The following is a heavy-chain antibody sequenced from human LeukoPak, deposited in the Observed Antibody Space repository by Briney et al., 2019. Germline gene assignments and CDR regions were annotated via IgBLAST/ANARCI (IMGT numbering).Heavy chain of an antibody. V-gene: IGHV3-21*01. D-gene: IGHD3-16*02. CDR1: GFTFSSYS. CDR3: AREAPYDYVWGSYRFDY. Sequence: SGGSLRLSCAASGFTFSSYSMNWVRQAPGKGLEWVSSISSSSSYIYYADSVKGRFTISRDNAKNSLYLQMNSLRAEDTAVYYCAREAPYDYVWGSYRFDYWGQGTLVTVSS. J-gene: IGHJ4*02. CDR2: ISSSSSYI.